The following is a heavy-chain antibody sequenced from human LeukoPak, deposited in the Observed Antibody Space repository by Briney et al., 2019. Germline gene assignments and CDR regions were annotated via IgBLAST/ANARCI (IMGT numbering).Heavy chain of an antibody. D-gene: IGHD4-17*01. CDR1: GGSISSSSYY. V-gene: IGHV4-39*02. CDR3: ARDTTVHFDY. Sequence: SETLSLTCTVSGGSISSSSYYWGWIRQPLGKGLEWIGSIYYSGSTYYNPSLKSRVTISVDTSKNQFSLKLSSVTAADTAVYYCARDTTVHFDYWGQGTLVTVSS. J-gene: IGHJ4*02. CDR2: IYYSGST.